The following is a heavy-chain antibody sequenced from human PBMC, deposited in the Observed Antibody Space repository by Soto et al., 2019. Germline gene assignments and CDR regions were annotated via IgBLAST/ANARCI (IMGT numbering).Heavy chain of an antibody. CDR1: GYTFTGYY. J-gene: IGHJ3*02. CDR2: INPNSGGT. CDR3: ARAGIVGAILAPYEAFDI. Sequence: ASVKVSCKASGYTFTGYYIHWVRQAPGQGLEWMGWINPNSGGTNYAQKFQGWVTMTRDTSISTAYMELSRLRSDDTAVYYCARAGIVGAILAPYEAFDIWGQGTMVTVSS. V-gene: IGHV1-2*04. D-gene: IGHD1-26*01.